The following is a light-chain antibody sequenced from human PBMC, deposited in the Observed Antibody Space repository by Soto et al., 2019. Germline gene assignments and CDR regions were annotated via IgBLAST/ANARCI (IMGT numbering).Light chain of an antibody. J-gene: IGLJ1*01. CDR2: GNI. V-gene: IGLV1-40*01. Sequence: QSVLTQPPSVSGAPGKRVTISCPGSSSSIGAGFDVHWYQQLPGTAPKLLIYGNINRPSGVPDRFSGSKSGTSASLAITGLQAEDEAEYYCQSYDSNLGGYVFGSGTKVTVL. CDR1: SSSIGAGFD. CDR3: QSYDSNLGGYV.